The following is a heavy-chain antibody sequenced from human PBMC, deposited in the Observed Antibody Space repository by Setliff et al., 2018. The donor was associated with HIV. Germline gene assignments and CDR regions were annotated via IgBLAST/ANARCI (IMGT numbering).Heavy chain of an antibody. V-gene: IGHV4-4*07. CDR3: ARHVARFDYDTGGYYVSHFDY. J-gene: IGHJ4*02. CDR2: MHTSGNT. D-gene: IGHD3-22*01. Sequence: TSETLSLTCTSSGDSISGYYWSWIRQPAGKGLEWIGRMHTSGNTNYNPSLKSRVTMSVDTSKNQFSLRLSSVTAADTAVYYCARHVARFDYDTGGYYVSHFDYWGQGTQVTVSS. CDR1: GDSISGYY.